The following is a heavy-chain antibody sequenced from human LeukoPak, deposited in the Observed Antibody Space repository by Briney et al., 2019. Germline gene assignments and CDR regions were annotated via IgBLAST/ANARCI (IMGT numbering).Heavy chain of an antibody. V-gene: IGHV3-21*01. CDR3: ARDRGTWGSYYLDY. Sequence: GGSLRLSCAASGFTFSSYSMNWVRQAPWKGLEWVSSISSSSSYIYYADSVKGRFTISRDNAKNSLYLQMNSLRAEDTAVYYCARDRGTWGSYYLDYWGQGTLVTVSS. D-gene: IGHD3-16*01. CDR1: GFTFSSYS. J-gene: IGHJ4*02. CDR2: ISSSSSYI.